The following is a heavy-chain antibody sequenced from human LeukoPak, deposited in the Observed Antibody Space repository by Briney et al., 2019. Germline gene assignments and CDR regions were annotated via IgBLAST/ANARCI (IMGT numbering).Heavy chain of an antibody. D-gene: IGHD2-21*02. V-gene: IGHV1-69*05. J-gene: IGHJ4*02. CDR1: GGTFSSYA. CDR3: ATGTYCSSTLVAYCGGDCCPHDY. Sequence: SVKVSCKASGGTFSSYAISWVRQAPGQGLEWMGGIIPIFGTANYAQKFQGRVTITTDESTSTAYMELSSLRSEDTAVYYCATGTYCSSTLVAYCGGDCCPHDYWGQGTLITVSS. CDR2: IIPIFGTA.